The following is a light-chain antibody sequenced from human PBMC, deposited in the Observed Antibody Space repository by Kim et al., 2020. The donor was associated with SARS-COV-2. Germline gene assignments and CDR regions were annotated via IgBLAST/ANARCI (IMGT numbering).Light chain of an antibody. CDR3: QQTSSVPLT. Sequence: AAVGDRVTITCRASQSITNLLNWYQKKPGEAPQTLIYSASNLQSGVPSRFSGSGSGTDFTLTISSLQLEDFATYYCQQTSSVPLTFGGGTKVEIK. CDR2: SAS. CDR1: QSITNL. V-gene: IGKV1-39*01. J-gene: IGKJ4*01.